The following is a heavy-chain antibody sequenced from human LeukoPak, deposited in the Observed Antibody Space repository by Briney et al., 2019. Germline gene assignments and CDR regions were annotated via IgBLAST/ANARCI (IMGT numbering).Heavy chain of an antibody. CDR3: AREIWYSSSWGTEDY. CDR2: IYYSGST. CDR1: GGSISSSSYY. J-gene: IGHJ4*02. Sequence: SETLSLTCTVSGGSISSSSYYWGWIRQPPGKGLEWIGSIYYSGSTYYNPSLKSRVTISVDTSKNQFSLKLGSVTAADTAVYYCAREIWYSSSWGTEDYWGQGTLVTVSS. V-gene: IGHV4-39*07. D-gene: IGHD6-13*01.